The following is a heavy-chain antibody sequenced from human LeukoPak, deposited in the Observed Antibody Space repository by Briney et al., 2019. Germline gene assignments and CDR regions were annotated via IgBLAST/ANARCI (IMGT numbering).Heavy chain of an antibody. CDR2: ITKSSSIM. CDR3: ARDRNPYYIDY. Sequence: GGSLRLSCAASGFTFSNYWMSWVRQAPGKGLEWVSYITKSSSIMQYADSVKGRFTISRDNAKNSLYLQMNSLSAEDTAVYYCARDRNPYYIDYWGQGTLVTVSS. J-gene: IGHJ4*02. CDR1: GFTFSNYW. D-gene: IGHD1-14*01. V-gene: IGHV3-48*01.